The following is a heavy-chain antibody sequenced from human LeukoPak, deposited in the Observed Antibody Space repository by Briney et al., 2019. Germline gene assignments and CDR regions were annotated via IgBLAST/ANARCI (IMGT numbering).Heavy chain of an antibody. CDR1: GGSFSGYY. D-gene: IGHD3-16*01. J-gene: IGHJ4*02. Sequence: SETLSLTCAVYGGSFSGYYWSWIRQPPGKGLEWIGEINHSGSTNYNPSLKSRVTISVDRSKNQFSLKLSSVTAADTAVYYCARGPWGSLNYWGQGTLVTVSS. CDR3: ARGPWGSLNY. CDR2: INHSGST. V-gene: IGHV4-34*01.